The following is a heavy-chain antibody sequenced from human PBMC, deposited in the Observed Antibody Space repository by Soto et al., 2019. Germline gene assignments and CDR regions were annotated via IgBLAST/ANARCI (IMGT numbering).Heavy chain of an antibody. CDR1: GGSISSGGYY. CDR3: ARDEVSQDGYNYSFWYFDL. V-gene: IGHV4-31*03. CDR2: IYYSGST. D-gene: IGHD5-12*01. Sequence: QVQLQESGPGLVKPSQTLSLTCTVSGGSISSGGYYWSWIRQHPGKGLEWIGYIYYSGSTYYNPSLKSRVTRSVDTSKNQFSLKLSSVTAADTAVYYCARDEVSQDGYNYSFWYFDLWGRGTLVTVSS. J-gene: IGHJ2*01.